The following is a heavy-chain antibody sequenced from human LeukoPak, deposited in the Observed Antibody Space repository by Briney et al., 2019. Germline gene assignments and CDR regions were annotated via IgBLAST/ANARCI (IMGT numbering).Heavy chain of an antibody. J-gene: IGHJ5*01. CDR1: GFTFSSYA. CDR2: ISYDGSNK. V-gene: IGHV3-30-3*01. CDR3: AKGDWLDS. Sequence: GRSLRLSCAASGFTFSSYAMHWVRQAPGKGLEWVAVISYDGSNKYYADSVKGRFTISRDNSESTLYLQMNSLRAEDTAIYYCAKGDWLDSWGQGTLVTVSS.